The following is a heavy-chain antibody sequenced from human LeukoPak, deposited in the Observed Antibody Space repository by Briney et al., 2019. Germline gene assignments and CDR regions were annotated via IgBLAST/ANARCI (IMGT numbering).Heavy chain of an antibody. CDR2: VSGSGRGGIT. CDR3: AKFKNDFWSGYPSDAFDI. CDR1: GLTLSNHA. Sequence: GGSLRLSCAASGLTLSNHAMSWVRQAPGKGREWVSRVSGSGRGGITEYADSVKGRFTISRDSSKNTLYLQMNNLRADDTALYYCAKFKNDFWSGYPSDAFDIWGQGTMVTVSS. J-gene: IGHJ3*02. D-gene: IGHD3-3*01. V-gene: IGHV3-23*01.